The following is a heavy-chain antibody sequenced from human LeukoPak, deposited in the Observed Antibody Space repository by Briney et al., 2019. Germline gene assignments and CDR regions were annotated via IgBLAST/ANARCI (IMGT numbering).Heavy chain of an antibody. D-gene: IGHD2-2*02. J-gene: IGHJ4*02. CDR1: GYTLTELS. CDR3: ATLPVCSSTSCYTDDY. V-gene: IGHV1-24*01. Sequence: ASVKVSCKVSGYTLTELSMHWVRQAPGKGLEWMGGFDPEDGETIYAQKFQGRVTMTEDTSTDTAYMELSSLRSEDTAVYYSATLPVCSSTSCYTDDYWGQGTLVTVSS. CDR2: FDPEDGET.